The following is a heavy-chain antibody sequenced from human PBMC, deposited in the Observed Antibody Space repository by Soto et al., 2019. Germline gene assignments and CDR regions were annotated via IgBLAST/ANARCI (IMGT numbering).Heavy chain of an antibody. CDR1: GFTFSSYW. J-gene: IGHJ4*02. CDR2: IKQDGSEK. V-gene: IGHV3-7*01. D-gene: IGHD2-2*01. Sequence: EVQLVESGGGLVQPGGSLRLSCAASGFTFSSYWMSWVRQAPGKGLEWVANIKQDGSEKYYVDSVKGRCTISRDNDKNSLYLQMNSLRAEDTAVYYCARAPVVPAAHFDYWGQGTLVTVSA. CDR3: ARAPVVPAAHFDY.